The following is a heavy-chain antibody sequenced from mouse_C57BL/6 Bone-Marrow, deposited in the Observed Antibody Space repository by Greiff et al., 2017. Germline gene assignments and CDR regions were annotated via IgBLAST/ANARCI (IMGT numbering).Heavy chain of an antibody. Sequence: QVQLQQSGAELVKPGASVKLSCKASGYTFTSYWMHWVKQRPGQGLEWIGMIHPNSGSTNYNETFKSKATLTVDKSSSTAYMQLSSLTSEDSAVYYCARKGYYGPGVYFDYWGQGTTLTVSS. CDR1: GYTFTSYW. V-gene: IGHV1-64*01. J-gene: IGHJ2*01. CDR2: IHPNSGST. D-gene: IGHD1-2*01. CDR3: ARKGYYGPGVYFDY.